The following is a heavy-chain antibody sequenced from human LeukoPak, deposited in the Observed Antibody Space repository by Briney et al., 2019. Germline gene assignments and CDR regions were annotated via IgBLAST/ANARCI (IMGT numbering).Heavy chain of an antibody. CDR2: ISSSSSTI. D-gene: IGHD2-21*01. CDR3: ARDRGRYLLWSRDAFDI. CDR1: GFTFSSYS. Sequence: GGSLRLSCAASGFTFSSYSMNWVRQAPGKGLEWVSYISSSSSTIYYADSVKGRFTISRDNAKNSLYLQMNSLRAEDTAVYYCARDRGRYLLWSRDAFDIWGQGTMVTVSS. V-gene: IGHV3-48*04. J-gene: IGHJ3*02.